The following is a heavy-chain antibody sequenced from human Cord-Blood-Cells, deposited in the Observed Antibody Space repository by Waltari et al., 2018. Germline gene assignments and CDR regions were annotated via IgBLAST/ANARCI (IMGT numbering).Heavy chain of an antibody. D-gene: IGHD3-22*01. CDR1: GGTFSSYA. V-gene: IGHV1-69*01. J-gene: IGHJ4*02. CDR2: SIPIFGTA. Sequence: QVQLVQSGAEVKKPGSSVKVSCKASGGTFSSYAISWVRQAPGQGLEWMGGSIPIFGTANDAQKFQGRVTITADESTSTAYMELSSLRSEDTAVYYCARVDLYYDSSGYYSYYFDYWGQGTLVTVSS. CDR3: ARVDLYYDSSGYYSYYFDY.